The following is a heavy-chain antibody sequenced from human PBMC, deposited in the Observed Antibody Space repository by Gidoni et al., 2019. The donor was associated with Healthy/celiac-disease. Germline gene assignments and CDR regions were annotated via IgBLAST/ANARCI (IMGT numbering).Heavy chain of an antibody. Sequence: QVQLQESGPGMVKPSQTLSRNCTVSGGSISSGDYYWSWIRQPPGKGLEWIGYIYYSGSTYYNPSLKSRVTTSVDTSKTQFSLKLSSVTAADTAVYYCACSGSYYVVPYLGQGTLVTVSS. D-gene: IGHD3-10*02. CDR1: GGSISSGDYY. CDR2: IYYSGST. CDR3: ACSGSYYVVPY. V-gene: IGHV4-30-4*01. J-gene: IGHJ4*02.